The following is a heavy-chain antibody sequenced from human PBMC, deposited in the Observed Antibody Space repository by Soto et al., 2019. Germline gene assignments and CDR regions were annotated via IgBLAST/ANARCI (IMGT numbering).Heavy chain of an antibody. V-gene: IGHV3-23*01. CDR2: ISGSGGTT. CDR3: AKVAGNFDFFDY. Sequence: GGSLRLSCAASGLTFGSCAMSWVRQAPGKGLEWVSSISGSGGTTYYADSVKGRFTISGDNSKNTLYVQMNSLRAEDTAVYYCAKVAGNFDFFDYWGQGTLVTVSS. J-gene: IGHJ4*02. CDR1: GLTFGSCA. D-gene: IGHD3-3*01.